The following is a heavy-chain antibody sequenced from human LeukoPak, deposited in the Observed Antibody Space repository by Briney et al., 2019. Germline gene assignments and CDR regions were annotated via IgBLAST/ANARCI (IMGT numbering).Heavy chain of an antibody. Sequence: ASVKVSCKASGYTFTSYDINWVRQATGQGLEWMGWMNPNSGNTGYAQKFQGRVTMTRNISISTAYMELSSLRSEDTAVYYCARVAHSSSWYYYYYGMDVWGQGTTVTVSS. J-gene: IGHJ6*02. CDR1: GYTFTSYD. CDR2: MNPNSGNT. V-gene: IGHV1-8*01. D-gene: IGHD6-13*01. CDR3: ARVAHSSSWYYYYYGMDV.